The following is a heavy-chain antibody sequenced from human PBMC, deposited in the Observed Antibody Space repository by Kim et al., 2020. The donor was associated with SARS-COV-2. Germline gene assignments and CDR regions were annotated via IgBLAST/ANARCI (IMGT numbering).Heavy chain of an antibody. Sequence: SETLSLTCTVSGGSISSSSYYWGWIRQPPGKGLEWIGSIDYSGSTYSNPSLKSRVTISVDTSKNQFSLKLSSVTAADTALYYCARHGGGQEAVVIEFYF. CDR3: ARHGGGQEAVVIEFYF. CDR2: IDYSGST. CDR1: GGSISSSSYY. V-gene: IGHV4-39*01. D-gene: IGHD3-22*01. J-gene: IGHJ4*01.